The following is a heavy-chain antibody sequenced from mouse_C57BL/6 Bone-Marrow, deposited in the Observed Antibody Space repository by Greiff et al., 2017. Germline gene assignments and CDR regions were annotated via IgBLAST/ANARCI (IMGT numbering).Heavy chain of an antibody. CDR3: ARGGPPYYGSDY. CDR2: IYPRSGNT. Sequence: VQLQQSGAELARPGASVKLSCKASGYTFTSYGISWVKQRTGQGLEWIGEIYPRSGNTYYNEKFKGKATLTADKSSSTAFMELRSLTSEDSAVYFCARGGPPYYGSDYWGQGTTLTVSS. V-gene: IGHV1-81*01. D-gene: IGHD1-1*01. CDR1: GYTFTSYG. J-gene: IGHJ2*01.